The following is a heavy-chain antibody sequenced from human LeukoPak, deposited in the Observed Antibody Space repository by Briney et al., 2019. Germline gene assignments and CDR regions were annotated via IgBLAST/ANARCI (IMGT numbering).Heavy chain of an antibody. J-gene: IGHJ5*02. CDR3: ARVIERAVLRFLEWPYANWFDP. CDR1: GGSISSYY. Sequence: SETLSLTGTVSGGSISSYYWSWLRPPAGKGLEWIGRIYTSGSTNYNPPLKRQVTMSADTSKNQFSLKLSSVTAADTAVYYCARVIERAVLRFLEWPYANWFDPWGQGTLVTVSS. D-gene: IGHD3-3*01. V-gene: IGHV4-4*07. CDR2: IYTSGST.